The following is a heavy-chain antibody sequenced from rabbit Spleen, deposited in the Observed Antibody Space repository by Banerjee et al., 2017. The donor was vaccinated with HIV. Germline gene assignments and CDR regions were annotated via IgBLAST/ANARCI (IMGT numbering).Heavy chain of an antibody. CDR2: IDSGSSAFT. CDR1: CFSCGSSSY. Sequence: QLLEEGGGDLVNAGASLPPTCTACCFSCGSSSYWCWVRHAPGKGMEWPACIDSGSSAFTYFASCATGRFTISNTSSTTVTLQMTSLPAADTATYFCARDSGSSFTSYGMDLWGPGTLVTVS. CDR3: ARDSGSSFTSYGMDL. D-gene: IGHD8-1*01. V-gene: IGHV1S40*01. J-gene: IGHJ6*01.